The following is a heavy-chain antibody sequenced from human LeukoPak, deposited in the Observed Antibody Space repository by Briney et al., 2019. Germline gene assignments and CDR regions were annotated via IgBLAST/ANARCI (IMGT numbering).Heavy chain of an antibody. D-gene: IGHD1-26*01. CDR2: IYHSGST. CDR3: ARHGPVGATTYDY. V-gene: IGHV4-4*02. CDR1: GGSISSSNW. J-gene: IGHJ4*02. Sequence: SGTLSLTCAVSGGSISSSNWWSWVRQPPGKGLEWIGEIYHSGSTNYNPSLKSRVTISVDKSKNQFSLKLSSVTAADTAVYYCARHGPVGATTYDYWGQGTLVTVSS.